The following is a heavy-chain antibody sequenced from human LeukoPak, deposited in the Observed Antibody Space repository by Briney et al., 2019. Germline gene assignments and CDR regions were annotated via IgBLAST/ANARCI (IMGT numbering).Heavy chain of an antibody. V-gene: IGHV3-21*01. Sequence: GGSLRLSCAASGFTFSSYSMNWVRQAPGKGLEWVSSISSSSSYIYYADSVKGRFTISRDNAKNSLYLQMNSLRAEDTAVYYCARGWVVVAGTNFDYWGQGTLVTVSS. D-gene: IGHD2-15*01. CDR1: GFTFSSYS. CDR2: ISSSSSYI. J-gene: IGHJ4*02. CDR3: ARGWVVVAGTNFDY.